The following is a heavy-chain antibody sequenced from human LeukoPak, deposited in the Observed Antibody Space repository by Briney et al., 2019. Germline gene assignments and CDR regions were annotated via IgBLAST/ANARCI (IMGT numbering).Heavy chain of an antibody. CDR1: GGSISSSSYY. J-gene: IGHJ4*02. Sequence: SETLSLTCTVSGGSISSSSYYWGWIRQPPGKGLEWIGSIYYSGSTYYNPSLKSRVIISVDTSKNQFSLKLSSVTAADTAVYYCAIVVVPAAMLDYWGQGTLVTVSS. D-gene: IGHD2-2*01. CDR3: AIVVVPAAMLDY. V-gene: IGHV4-39*01. CDR2: IYYSGST.